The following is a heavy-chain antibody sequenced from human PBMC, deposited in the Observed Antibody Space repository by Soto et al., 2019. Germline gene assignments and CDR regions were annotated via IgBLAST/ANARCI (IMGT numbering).Heavy chain of an antibody. Sequence: PSETLSLTCAVSGGSIITSDWWSWVRQSPGKGLEWIGEIYHSGSANYNPYLKSRVTLSVDKSKNELSLKLTSVTAADTAVYYYGMDVWGQGTTVTVSS. CDR1: GGSIITSDW. V-gene: IGHV4-4*02. CDR2: IYHSGSA. J-gene: IGHJ6*02. CDR3: GMDV.